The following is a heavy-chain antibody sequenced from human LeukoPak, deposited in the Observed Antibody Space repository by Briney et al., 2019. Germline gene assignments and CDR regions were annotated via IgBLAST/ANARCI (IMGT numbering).Heavy chain of an antibody. V-gene: IGHV3-33*01. CDR3: ARDMVDGSKSRAGYFDY. Sequence: GGSLRLSCAASGFTFSRYGMHWVRQAPGKGLKWVAVIWYDGSNKYYADSVKGRFTISRDNSKNTLYLQMNSLRAEDTAVYYCARDMVDGSKSRAGYFDYWGQGTLVTVSS. CDR2: IWYDGSNK. D-gene: IGHD3-10*01. J-gene: IGHJ4*02. CDR1: GFTFSRYG.